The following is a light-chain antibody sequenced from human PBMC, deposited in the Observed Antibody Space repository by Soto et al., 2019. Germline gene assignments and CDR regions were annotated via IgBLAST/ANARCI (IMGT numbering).Light chain of an antibody. CDR1: SSDVGGYNY. CDR3: SSYTSRSTILYV. J-gene: IGLJ1*01. V-gene: IGLV2-14*01. CDR2: DVS. Sequence: QSALTQPASVSGSPGQSITISCTGTSSDVGGYNYVSWYQQHPGKAPKLMIYDVSNRPSGVSNRFSGSKSGNTASLTISGLQAEDAADYYCSSYTSRSTILYVFGTGSKLTVL.